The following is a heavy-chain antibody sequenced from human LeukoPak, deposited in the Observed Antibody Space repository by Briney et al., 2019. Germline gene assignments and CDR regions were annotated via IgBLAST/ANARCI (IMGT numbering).Heavy chain of an antibody. D-gene: IGHD5-12*01. CDR1: GYTFTSNY. Sequence: ASVKVSCKAFGYTFTSNYMHWVRQAPGQGLEWMGVISPSGGSTTYAQKFQGRVTLTRDMSTSTDYLELSSLRSEDTAVYYCARDRGGYDSYDYWGQGTLVTVSS. CDR2: ISPSGGST. V-gene: IGHV1-46*01. CDR3: ARDRGGYDSYDY. J-gene: IGHJ4*02.